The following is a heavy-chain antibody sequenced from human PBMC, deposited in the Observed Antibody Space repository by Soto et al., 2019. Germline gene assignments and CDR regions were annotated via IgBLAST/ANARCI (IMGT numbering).Heavy chain of an antibody. Sequence: ESLKISCAASGFTFSSYSMNWVRQAPGKGLEWVSYISSSSSTIYYADSVKGRFTISRDNAKNSLYLQMNSLRAEDTAVYYCASLDIPNYYHRSGYRKPLDYWGQGTLVTVSS. CDR2: ISSSSSTI. J-gene: IGHJ4*02. CDR1: GFTFSSYS. V-gene: IGHV3-48*01. CDR3: ASLDIPNYYHRSGYRKPLDY. D-gene: IGHD3-22*01.